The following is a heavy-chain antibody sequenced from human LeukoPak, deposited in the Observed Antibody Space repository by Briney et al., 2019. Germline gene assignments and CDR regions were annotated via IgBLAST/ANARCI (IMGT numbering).Heavy chain of an antibody. CDR3: ARAALRVGEQQLAITFDY. D-gene: IGHD6-13*01. CDR2: IYHSGST. V-gene: IGHV4-30-2*01. CDR1: GGSISSGGYS. J-gene: IGHJ4*02. Sequence: PSQTLSLTCAVSGGSISSGGYSWSWIRQPPGKGLEWIGYIYHSGSTYYNPSLKSRVTISVDRSKNQFSLKLSSVTAADTAVYYCARAALRVGEQQLAITFDYWGQGTLVTVSS.